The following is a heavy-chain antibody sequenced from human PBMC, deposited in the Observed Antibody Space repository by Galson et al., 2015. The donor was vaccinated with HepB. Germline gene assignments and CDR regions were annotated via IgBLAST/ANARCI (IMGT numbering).Heavy chain of an antibody. D-gene: IGHD2-21*02. CDR1: GFSFSDYA. CDR2: ISHDGSNK. V-gene: IGHV3-30-3*01. J-gene: IGHJ4*02. CDR3: ARDSYPRSNIMVTEGYFDL. Sequence: SLRLSCAASGFSFSDYAMHWVRQAPVKGLEWVAIISHDGSNKLQEDSVKGRFSVSRDNSKSTLYLEMDSLRPEDTAVYYCARDSYPRSNIMVTEGYFDLWGRGTLLTVSS.